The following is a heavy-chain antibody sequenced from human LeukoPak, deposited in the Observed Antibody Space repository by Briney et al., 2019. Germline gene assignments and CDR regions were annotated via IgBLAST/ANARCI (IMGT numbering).Heavy chain of an antibody. D-gene: IGHD2-21*02. CDR2: IKPDGSEE. J-gene: IGHJ4*02. Sequence: GGSLRLSCAASGFTFSKYWMTWVRQAPERGLEWVANIKPDGSEEYYVDSVKGRFTISRDNAKSSLYLQMNSLTAEATAVYYCATRLAMVTVDPFDNWGQGTLVTVST. CDR1: GFTFSKYW. CDR3: ATRLAMVTVDPFDN. V-gene: IGHV3-7*01.